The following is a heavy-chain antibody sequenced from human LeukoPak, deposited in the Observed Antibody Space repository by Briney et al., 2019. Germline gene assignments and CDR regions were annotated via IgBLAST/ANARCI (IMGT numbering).Heavy chain of an antibody. J-gene: IGHJ5*02. V-gene: IGHV4-61*02. CDR2: IYTSGCT. CDR3: ARRRSSSWYTSYDNWFDL. D-gene: IGHD6-13*01. CDR1: GDSINSGTYY. Sequence: SETLSLTCTVSGDSINSGTYYWSWIRQPAGKGLEWIGRIYTSGCTNYNPSLKSRVTISVDTSKNQFSLKLSSVTAADTAVYYCARRRSSSWYTSYDNWFDLWGQGTLVTVSS.